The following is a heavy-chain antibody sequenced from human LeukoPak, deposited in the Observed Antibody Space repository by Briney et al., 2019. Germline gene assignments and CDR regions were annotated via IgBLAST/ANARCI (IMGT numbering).Heavy chain of an antibody. V-gene: IGHV1-2*06. Sequence: ASVKVSCKASGYTFTGYYMHWVRQAPGQGLEWMGRINPNSGGTNYAQKFQGRVTMTRDTSISTAYMELSRLRSDDTAVYYCARDLLTLGNCSGGSCSPYYYYYMDVWGKGTTVTVSS. D-gene: IGHD2-15*01. J-gene: IGHJ6*03. CDR2: INPNSGGT. CDR1: GYTFTGYY. CDR3: ARDLLTLGNCSGGSCSPYYYYYMDV.